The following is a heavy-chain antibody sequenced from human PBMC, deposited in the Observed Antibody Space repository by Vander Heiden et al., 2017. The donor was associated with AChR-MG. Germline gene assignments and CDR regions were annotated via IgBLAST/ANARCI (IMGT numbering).Heavy chain of an antibody. CDR3: ARGPGFVIDF. Sequence: EVQLVESGGGLVQPGGSLRLSCAASGFTFNKYWMHWVRQTPGKGLEWVANINQGASEKYYVDAVKGRFTISRDNAKNAVYLQMNSLRAEDTAMYYCARGPGFVIDFWGQGTLVSVSS. V-gene: IGHV3-7*01. D-gene: IGHD1-1*01. J-gene: IGHJ4*02. CDR2: INQGASEK. CDR1: GFTFNKYW.